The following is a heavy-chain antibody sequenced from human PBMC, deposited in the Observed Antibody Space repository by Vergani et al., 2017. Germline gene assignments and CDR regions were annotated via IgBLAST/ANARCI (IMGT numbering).Heavy chain of an antibody. CDR2: IYTSGST. Sequence: QVQLQESGPGLVKPSETLSLTCTVSGVSISSYYWSWIQQPAGKGLEWIGRIYTSGSTNYNPSLKSRVTMSVDTSKNQFSLKLSSVTSADTAVYYCARDDFWSGYVDYWGQGTLVTVSS. D-gene: IGHD3-3*01. CDR1: GVSISSYY. CDR3: ARDDFWSGYVDY. V-gene: IGHV4-4*07. J-gene: IGHJ4*02.